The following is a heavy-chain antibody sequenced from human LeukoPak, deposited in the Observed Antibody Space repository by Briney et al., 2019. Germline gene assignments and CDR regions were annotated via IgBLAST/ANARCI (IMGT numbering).Heavy chain of an antibody. V-gene: IGHV5-51*01. CDR3: ARRRGLWEDYFDY. CDR1: GYSFTSYW. J-gene: IGHJ4*02. CDR2: IYPDDSDT. D-gene: IGHD4/OR15-4a*01. Sequence: GESLKISCKGSGYSFTSYWIGWVRQMPGKGLEWMGIIYPDDSDTRYSPSFEGQVIISVDKSISTAYLQWSSLKASDTAMYYCARRRGLWEDYFDYWGQGTQVIVSS.